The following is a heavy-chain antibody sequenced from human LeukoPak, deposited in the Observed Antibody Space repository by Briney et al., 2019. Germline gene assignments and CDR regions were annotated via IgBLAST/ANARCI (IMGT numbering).Heavy chain of an antibody. CDR1: GFTISNYW. CDR3: ARDGLMTTVVTPAFDI. CDR2: IHPDGSIT. J-gene: IGHJ3*02. Sequence: GGSLRLSCVGSGFTISNYWMHWVRQAPGTGLVWVSRIHPDGSITTYADSVKGRFTISRDNAKNTLYLQMNSLRAEDTAVYYCARDGLMTTVVTPAFDIWGQGTMVTVSS. V-gene: IGHV3-74*03. D-gene: IGHD4-23*01.